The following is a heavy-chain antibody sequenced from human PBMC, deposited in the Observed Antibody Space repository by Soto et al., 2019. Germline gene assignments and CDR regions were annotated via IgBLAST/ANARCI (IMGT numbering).Heavy chain of an antibody. V-gene: IGHV4-39*01. Sequence: SETLSLTCAVSGVSINSNYYWGWIRQPPGKGLEWIGSIFYSGSTYYNPSLKSRVTISVDTSKNQFSLKLSSVTAADTAVYYCARHLTYCSAGSCYSDFPYYGMDVWGQGTTVTVSS. J-gene: IGHJ6*02. CDR3: ARHLTYCSAGSCYSDFPYYGMDV. CDR1: GVSINSNYY. CDR2: IFYSGST. D-gene: IGHD2-15*01.